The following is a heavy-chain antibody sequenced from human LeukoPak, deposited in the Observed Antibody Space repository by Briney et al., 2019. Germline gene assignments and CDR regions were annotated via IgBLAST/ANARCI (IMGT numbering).Heavy chain of an antibody. CDR2: ISSSGSTI. Sequence: GGSLRLSCAASGLTFSSYEMNWVRQAPGKGLEWVSYISSSGSTIYYADSVKGRFTISRDNSKSTLSLQMNSLRAEDTAIYYCATYRQVLLPFESWGQGTLVTVSS. CDR1: GLTFSSYE. D-gene: IGHD2-8*02. V-gene: IGHV3-48*03. CDR3: ATYRQVLLPFES. J-gene: IGHJ4*02.